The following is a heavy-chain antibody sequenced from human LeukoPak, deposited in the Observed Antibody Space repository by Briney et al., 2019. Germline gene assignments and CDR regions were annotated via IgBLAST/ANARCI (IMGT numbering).Heavy chain of an antibody. CDR2: IWSDSTNM. V-gene: IGHV3-33*06. CDR3: TKDAQRGFDYSNSFQF. Sequence: GGSLRLSCAASGFIFTDYGFHWVRQAPGKGLEWVAAIWSDSTNMFYAQYVRGRFIIQRDDYQNTVYLEMSSLRAEDTAVYYCTKDAQRGFDYSNSFQFWGQGSLVTVSS. CDR1: GFIFTDYG. D-gene: IGHD4-11*01. J-gene: IGHJ4*02.